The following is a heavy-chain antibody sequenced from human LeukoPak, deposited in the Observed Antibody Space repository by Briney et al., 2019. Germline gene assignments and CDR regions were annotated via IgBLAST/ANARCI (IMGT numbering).Heavy chain of an antibody. Sequence: GGSLRLSCVASDFSVGAYTMTWVRQAPGKGLEWVSVFYVGGNTNYADSVKGRFTMSRDNSKNALYLQMNSLRGDDTAVYFCVPKGYCGGGICNWYLGLWGRGTLVTVSS. D-gene: IGHD2-15*01. CDR3: VPKGYCGGGICNWYLGL. CDR1: DFSVGAYT. CDR2: FYVGGNT. V-gene: IGHV3-66*01. J-gene: IGHJ2*01.